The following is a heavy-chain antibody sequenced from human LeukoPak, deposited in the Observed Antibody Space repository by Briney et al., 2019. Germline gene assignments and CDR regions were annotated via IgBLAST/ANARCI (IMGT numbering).Heavy chain of an antibody. V-gene: IGHV3-7*01. D-gene: IGHD2-15*01. CDR2: IKQDGSEK. Sequence: GGSLRLSCAASGFTFSSYWMSWVRQAPGKGLEWVANIKQDGSEKYYVDSVKGRFAISRDNAKNSLYLQMNSLRAEDTAVYYCARGYCSGGSCYEGYYYYMDVWGKGTTVTVSS. CDR1: GFTFSSYW. CDR3: ARGYCSGGSCYEGYYYYMDV. J-gene: IGHJ6*03.